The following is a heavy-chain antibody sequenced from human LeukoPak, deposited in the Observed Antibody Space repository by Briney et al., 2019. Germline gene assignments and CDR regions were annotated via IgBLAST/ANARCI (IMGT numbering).Heavy chain of an antibody. CDR2: INHSGST. Sequence: SETLSLTRAVYGGSFSGYYWSWIRQPPGKGLEWIGEINHSGSTNYNPSLKSRVTISVDTSKNQFSLKLSSVTAADTAVYYCARGYSGYDPFDYWGQGTLVTVSS. D-gene: IGHD5-12*01. CDR1: GGSFSGYY. J-gene: IGHJ4*02. CDR3: ARGYSGYDPFDY. V-gene: IGHV4-34*01.